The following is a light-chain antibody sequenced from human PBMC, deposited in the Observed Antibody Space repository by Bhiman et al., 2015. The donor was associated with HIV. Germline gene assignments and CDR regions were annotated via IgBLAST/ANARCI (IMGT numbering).Light chain of an antibody. CDR3: GTWDSSLSVWV. CDR2: DNN. Sequence: QSLLTQPPSVSAAPGQKVTISCSGGNSDIGKNFVSWYQQSPGAAPRLLIYDNNKRPSGIPDRFSGSKSGTSATLGITGLQTGDEADYYCGTWDSSLSVWVFGGGTKLTVL. J-gene: IGLJ3*02. CDR1: NSDIGKNF. V-gene: IGLV1-51*01.